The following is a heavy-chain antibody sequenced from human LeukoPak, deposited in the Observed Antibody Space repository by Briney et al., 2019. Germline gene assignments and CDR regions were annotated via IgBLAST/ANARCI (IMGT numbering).Heavy chain of an antibody. D-gene: IGHD2-2*01. V-gene: IGHV3-9*01. CDR1: GFTFDEYA. CDR3: TKDRYCPSTNCPVDY. Sequence: QPGGSLRLSCAGYGFTFDEYALHWVRQAPGKGLEWVSGINRNSDKVGYADSVKGRFTISRDNARNFLYLQMNGLRLEDTAMYYCTKDRYCPSTNCPVDYWGQGTLVTVSS. J-gene: IGHJ4*02. CDR2: INRNSDKV.